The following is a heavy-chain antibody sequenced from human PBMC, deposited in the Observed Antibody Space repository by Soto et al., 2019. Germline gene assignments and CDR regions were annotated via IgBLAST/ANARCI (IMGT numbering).Heavy chain of an antibody. CDR2: ISSSSNTI. Sequence: EVQLVESGGGLVQPGGSLRLSCAASGFSFSTYSMNWVRQAPGKGLEWISYISSSSNTIYYADSVKGRFTISRDNAKNSLYLQMNSLRAEDTAVYYCARDRVGATRFDIWGQGTVVIVSS. V-gene: IGHV3-48*01. CDR1: GFSFSTYS. J-gene: IGHJ3*02. D-gene: IGHD1-26*01. CDR3: ARDRVGATRFDI.